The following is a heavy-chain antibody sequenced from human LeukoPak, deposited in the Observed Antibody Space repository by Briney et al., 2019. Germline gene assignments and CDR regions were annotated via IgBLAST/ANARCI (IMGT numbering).Heavy chain of an antibody. V-gene: IGHV4-38-2*02. Sequence: ASETLSLTCTVSGYSISSGYYWGWIRQPPGKGLEWIGSIYHSGSTYYNPSLKSRDTISVDTSKNQFSLKLSSVTAADTAVYFCARSGSGRLLDYWGQGTLVTVSS. D-gene: IGHD6-19*01. CDR3: ARSGSGRLLDY. CDR1: GYSISSGYY. J-gene: IGHJ4*02. CDR2: IYHSGST.